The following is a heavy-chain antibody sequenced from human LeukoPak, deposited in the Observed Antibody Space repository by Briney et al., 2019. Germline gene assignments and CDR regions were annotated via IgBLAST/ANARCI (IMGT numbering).Heavy chain of an antibody. Sequence: RSGGSLRLSCAASGFTFSNYAMSWVRQAPGKGLEWVSTISGSGASIHYADSVKGRFTISRDNSKNTLYLQMNSLRGEDTAVYYCARAPAGSYYSLDYWGQGTLVTVSS. V-gene: IGHV3-23*01. CDR2: ISGSGASI. D-gene: IGHD1-26*01. J-gene: IGHJ4*02. CDR1: GFTFSNYA. CDR3: ARAPAGSYYSLDY.